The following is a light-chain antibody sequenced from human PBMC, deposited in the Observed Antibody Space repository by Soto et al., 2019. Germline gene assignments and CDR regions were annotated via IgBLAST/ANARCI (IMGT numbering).Light chain of an antibody. V-gene: IGLV1-44*01. CDR3: AAWDDSLNGYV. CDR1: SSNIGSST. Sequence: QSVLTQPPSASGTPGQRVTISCSGSSSNIGSSTVSWYQQLPGTAPKLLIYSSNQRPSGVPDRFSGSKSGTSASLAISGLQSEDEADYYCAAWDDSLNGYVFGTGTKVTVL. CDR2: SSN. J-gene: IGLJ1*01.